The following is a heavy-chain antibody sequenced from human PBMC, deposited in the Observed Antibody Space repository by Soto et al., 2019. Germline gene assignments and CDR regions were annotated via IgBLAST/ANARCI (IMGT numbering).Heavy chain of an antibody. D-gene: IGHD3-10*01. Sequence: EVQLVQSGAEVKKPGESLKISCKGSGYTFRSHWIGWVRQMPGKGLEWMGLIYPADSDTRYSPSFQAQVTMSADMSINTAYLQWNSLKASDTAMYYCARRDGEFDYWGQGTLVTVSS. V-gene: IGHV5-51*01. CDR3: ARRDGEFDY. CDR2: IYPADSDT. CDR1: GYTFRSHW. J-gene: IGHJ4*01.